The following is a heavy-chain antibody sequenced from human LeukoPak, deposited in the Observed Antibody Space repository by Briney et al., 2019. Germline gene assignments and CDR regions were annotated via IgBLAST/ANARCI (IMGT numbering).Heavy chain of an antibody. D-gene: IGHD2/OR15-2a*01. Sequence: AGSLRLSCAASGFTFSTYWMHWVRQAPGKGLVWVSRVSADGSSTTSADSVKGRFTISRDNAKNTLYLQMNSLRAEDTVIYYCARGPINSNPGTWGQGTLVTDSS. CDR2: VSADGSST. V-gene: IGHV3-74*01. J-gene: IGHJ5*02. CDR1: GFTFSTYW. CDR3: ARGPINSNPGT.